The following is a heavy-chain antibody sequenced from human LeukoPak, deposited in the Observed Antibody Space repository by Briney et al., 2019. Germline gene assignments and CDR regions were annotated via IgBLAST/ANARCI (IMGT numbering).Heavy chain of an antibody. V-gene: IGHV1-3*01. J-gene: IGHJ6*02. Sequence: ASVKVSCKASGYAFTSYAMHWVRQAPGQRLEWMGWINAGNGNTKYSQKFQGRVTITRDTSASTAYMELGSLRSEDTAVYYCAREGKADRGVQEWLSYYYYYGMDVWGQGTTVTVSS. CDR3: AREGKADRGVQEWLSYYYYYGMDV. CDR1: GYAFTSYA. CDR2: INAGNGNT. D-gene: IGHD3-3*01.